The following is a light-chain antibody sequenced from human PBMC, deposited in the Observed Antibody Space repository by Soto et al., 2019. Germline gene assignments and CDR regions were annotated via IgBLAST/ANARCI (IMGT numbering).Light chain of an antibody. J-gene: IGKJ2*01. CDR1: QSISSTH. Sequence: EIVLTQSPGTLSLSPGERATLSCRASQSISSTHLAWYQQKPGQAPRLLIYGASSRDTGIPDRFSGSGSGTDFTLTISRLEPEDFAVYYCQQFDNSKYTFGQGTKVEIK. V-gene: IGKV3-20*01. CDR3: QQFDNSKYT. CDR2: GAS.